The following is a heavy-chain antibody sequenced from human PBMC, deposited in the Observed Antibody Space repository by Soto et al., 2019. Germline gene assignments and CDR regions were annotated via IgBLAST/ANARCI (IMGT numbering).Heavy chain of an antibody. CDR3: ARFLRTGGGYSYGYDDY. J-gene: IGHJ4*02. V-gene: IGHV1-18*01. CDR1: GYTFTSYG. D-gene: IGHD5-18*01. Sequence: QVQLVQSGAEVKKPGASVKVSCKASGYTFTSYGISWVRQAPGQGLEWTGWISAYNGNTNYAQKLQGRVTMTTDTSTSTAYMELRSLRSDDTAVYYCARFLRTGGGYSYGYDDYWGQGTLVTVSS. CDR2: ISAYNGNT.